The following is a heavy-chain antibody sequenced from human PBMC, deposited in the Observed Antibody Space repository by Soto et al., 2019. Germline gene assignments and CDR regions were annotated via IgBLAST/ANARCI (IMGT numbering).Heavy chain of an antibody. CDR3: VRDLDGSGSYYTAY. V-gene: IGHV1-18*04. CDR1: GYSFLSCG. J-gene: IGHJ4*02. CDR2: ISPNNGNT. Sequence: ASVKVSCKASGYSFLSCGLSWVRQAPGQGLEWMGWISPNNGNTNYAQKLQGRVTMTTDTTTSTAYMELRSLRSDDTAVYYCVRDLDGSGSYYTAYWGRGTLVTVSS. D-gene: IGHD3-10*01.